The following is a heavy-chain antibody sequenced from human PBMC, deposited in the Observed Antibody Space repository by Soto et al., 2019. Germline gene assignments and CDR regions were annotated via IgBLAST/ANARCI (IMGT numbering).Heavy chain of an antibody. V-gene: IGHV1-2*04. Sequence: QGQLVQSGAEVKKPGASVKVSCKSSGYTFTNHYVHWVRQAPGQGLEWMGWINPNNGGTNYAQKFQGWVTMTRATSISTVYMELSRLTSDDPAVYFCARAQKEGDLLFHYGLDVWGQGTTVIVSS. J-gene: IGHJ6*02. CDR3: ARAQKEGDLLFHYGLDV. CDR2: INPNNGGT. D-gene: IGHD1-26*01. CDR1: GYTFTNHY.